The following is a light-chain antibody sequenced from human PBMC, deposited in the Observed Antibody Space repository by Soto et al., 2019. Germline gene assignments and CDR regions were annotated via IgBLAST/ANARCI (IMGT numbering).Light chain of an antibody. Sequence: DIQMPQSPSTLSASVGDRVIITCRASQSFSTWLAWYQQKPGKAPNLLMYETSTLESGVPSRFSGSGSGTEFTLTISSLQPDDFATYYCQQYNSYPLTFGGGTKVDIK. V-gene: IGKV1-5*03. CDR1: QSFSTW. J-gene: IGKJ4*01. CDR3: QQYNSYPLT. CDR2: ETS.